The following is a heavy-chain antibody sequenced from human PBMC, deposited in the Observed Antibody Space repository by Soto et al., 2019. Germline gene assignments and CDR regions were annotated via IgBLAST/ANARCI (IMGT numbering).Heavy chain of an antibody. Sequence: PGESLKISCKGSGYSFTSYWIGWVRQMPGKGLEWMGIIYPGDSDTRYSPSFQGQVTISADKSISTAYLQWSSLKASDTAMDYCARHLPFYYLSTPYCLSSFDLRGKGTPVTVSS. D-gene: IGHD3-10*01. CDR2: IYPGDSDT. CDR3: ARHLPFYYLSTPYCLSSFDL. J-gene: IGHJ4*01. V-gene: IGHV5-51*01. CDR1: GYSFTSYW.